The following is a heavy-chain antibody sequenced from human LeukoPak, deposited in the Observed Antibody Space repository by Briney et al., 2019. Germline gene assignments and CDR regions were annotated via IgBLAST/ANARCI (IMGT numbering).Heavy chain of an antibody. CDR1: GYIFISYA. Sequence: ASVKVSCKASGYIFISYAMHWVRQAPGQRLEWMGSINAGTGNTKYSQEFQGRVTITRDTSASTAYMELSSLRSEDTAVYYCAKVRWDNSGWYYLDSWGQGTLVTVSS. V-gene: IGHV1-3*03. J-gene: IGHJ4*02. CDR3: AKVRWDNSGWYYLDS. CDR2: INAGTGNT. D-gene: IGHD6-19*01.